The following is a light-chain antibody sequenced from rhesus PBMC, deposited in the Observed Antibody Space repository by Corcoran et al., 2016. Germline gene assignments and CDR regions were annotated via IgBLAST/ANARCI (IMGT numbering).Light chain of an antibody. V-gene: IGKV3-17*01. CDR3: QQYSNWPPLT. CDR1: QSVSSS. CDR2: DAS. Sequence: EIVLTQSPATLSLSPGERATLSCRASQSVSSSLAWYQQKPGQAPRLLIYDASSRATGIPNRFRGRGSGTDFTLTVSSLEPEDVGVYYCQQYSNWPPLTFGGGTKGELK. J-gene: IGKJ4*01.